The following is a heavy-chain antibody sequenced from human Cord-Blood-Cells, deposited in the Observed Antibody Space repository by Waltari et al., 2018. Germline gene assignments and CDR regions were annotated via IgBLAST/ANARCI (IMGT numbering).Heavy chain of an antibody. CDR1: GGSFSGYY. Sequence: QVQLQQWGAGLLKPSETLSLTCAVYGGSFSGYYWSWIRQPPGKGLEWIGEINHSGSTNYNPSLKSRVTISVDTSKNQFSLKLSSVTAADTAVYYCARGPLWGRWNFDYWGQGTLVTVSS. J-gene: IGHJ4*02. CDR3: ARGPLWGRWNFDY. D-gene: IGHD7-27*01. CDR2: INHSGST. V-gene: IGHV4-34*01.